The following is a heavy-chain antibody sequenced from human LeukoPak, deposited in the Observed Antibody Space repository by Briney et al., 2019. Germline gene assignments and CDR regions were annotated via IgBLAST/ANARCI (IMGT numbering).Heavy chain of an antibody. CDR3: AKITVATTPNY. V-gene: IGHV3-23*01. J-gene: IGHJ4*02. CDR1: GLTFSSYA. CDR2: ITDNGRKT. Sequence: GGSLRLSCAASGLTFSSYAMNWVRQASGKGLEWVSGITDNGRKTYYADSVKGRFSISRDNSKNTLYLQMSDLRAEDTAVYYCAKITVATTPNYWGQGTLVTVST. D-gene: IGHD3-10*01.